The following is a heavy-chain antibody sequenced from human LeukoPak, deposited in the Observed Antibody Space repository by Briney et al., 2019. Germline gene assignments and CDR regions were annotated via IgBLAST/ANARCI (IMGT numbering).Heavy chain of an antibody. J-gene: IGHJ6*02. CDR2: VFQTGST. CDR3: ARAHSIASYYYGVDV. Sequence: SETLSLTCIVSGASISSGGNYWNWIRQPPGKGLEWIGYVFQTGSTHYNPSLKSRVNISLDRAKNHFSLKSSSVTAADTAVYYCARAHSIASYYYGVDVWGQGTTVTVSS. CDR1: GASISSGGNY. V-gene: IGHV4-30-2*01. D-gene: IGHD2/OR15-2a*01.